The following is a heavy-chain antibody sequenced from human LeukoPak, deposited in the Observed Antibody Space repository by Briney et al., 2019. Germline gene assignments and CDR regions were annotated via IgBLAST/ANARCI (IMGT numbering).Heavy chain of an antibody. Sequence: ASVKVSCKASGYSFTDFFIHWVRQAPGQGLEWMGWINPNSGGTNYAQKFQGRVTMTRDTSISTAYMELSRLRSDDTAVYYCARTDYDILTGYYSFDYWGQGTLVTVSS. D-gene: IGHD3-9*01. CDR3: ARTDYDILTGYYSFDY. CDR1: GYSFTDFF. CDR2: INPNSGGT. V-gene: IGHV1-2*02. J-gene: IGHJ4*02.